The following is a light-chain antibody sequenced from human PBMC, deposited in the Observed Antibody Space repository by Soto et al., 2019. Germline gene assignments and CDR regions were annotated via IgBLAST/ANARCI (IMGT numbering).Light chain of an antibody. CDR3: SSFTTSNTWV. Sequence: QSALPQPASVSGSPGQSITISCTGTSSDVGGFNYVSWYQQYPGEAPKLLIYEVSNRPSGVSSRFSGSKSGNTASLTISGLQADDEGDYYCSSFTTSNTWVFGGGTKLTLL. CDR1: SSDVGGFNY. CDR2: EVS. V-gene: IGLV2-14*01. J-gene: IGLJ3*02.